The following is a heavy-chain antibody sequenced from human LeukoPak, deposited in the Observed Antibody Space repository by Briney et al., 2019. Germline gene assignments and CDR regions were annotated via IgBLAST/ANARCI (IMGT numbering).Heavy chain of an antibody. CDR2: ISSSSSYI. CDR3: TRRVGAAGSDLDY. Sequence: GGSLRLSCAASGFTFSTYTMNWVRQAPGKGLEWVSSISSSSSYIYYADSVKGRFTISRDNAKNSLYLQMNSLKTEDTAVYYCTRRVGAAGSDLDYWGQGTLVTVSS. J-gene: IGHJ4*02. D-gene: IGHD4/OR15-4a*01. V-gene: IGHV3-21*04. CDR1: GFTFSTYT.